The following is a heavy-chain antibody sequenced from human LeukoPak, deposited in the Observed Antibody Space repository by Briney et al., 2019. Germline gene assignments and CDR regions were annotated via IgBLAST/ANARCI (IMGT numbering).Heavy chain of an antibody. CDR2: ISGSGGST. J-gene: IGHJ6*02. CDR3: AKGGYCSSTSCEIHYYYYGMDV. D-gene: IGHD2-2*01. V-gene: IGHV3-23*01. CDR1: GFTFSSYA. Sequence: GGSLRLSCAASGFTFSSYAMSWVRQAPGKGREWVSAISGSGGSTYYADSVKGRFTISRDNSKNTLYLQMNSLRAEDTAVYYCAKGGYCSSTSCEIHYYYYGMDVWGQGTTVTVSS.